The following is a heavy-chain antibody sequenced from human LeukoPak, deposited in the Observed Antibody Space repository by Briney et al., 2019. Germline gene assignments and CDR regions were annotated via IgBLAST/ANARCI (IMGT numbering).Heavy chain of an antibody. J-gene: IGHJ4*02. D-gene: IGHD3-10*01. CDR2: IYATGST. Sequence: SETLSLTCTVSGGSISSYYWSWIRQPAGKGLEWIGRIYATGSTNYNPSLKSRVSMSLDTSKNQFSLRLSSVTAADTAVYYCVRAPSYSYYFDYWGQGTLVTVSS. V-gene: IGHV4-4*07. CDR3: VRAPSYSYYFDY. CDR1: GGSISSYY.